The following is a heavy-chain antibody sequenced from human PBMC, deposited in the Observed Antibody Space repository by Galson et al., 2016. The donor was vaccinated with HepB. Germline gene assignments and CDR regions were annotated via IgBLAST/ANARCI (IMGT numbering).Heavy chain of an antibody. Sequence: SVKVSCKASGLTFGTYAISWVRQAPGQGLEWMGGIIPVFGTTNYAQKFNDRVTITADESTTTGYMELRSLRFEDTAVYFCAGVETPHVQDLYVGDDSYYYGMHVWG. CDR1: GLTFGTYA. D-gene: IGHD3-10*01. J-gene: IGHJ6*02. CDR3: AGVETPHVQDLYVGDDSYYYGMHV. V-gene: IGHV1-69*13. CDR2: IIPVFGTT.